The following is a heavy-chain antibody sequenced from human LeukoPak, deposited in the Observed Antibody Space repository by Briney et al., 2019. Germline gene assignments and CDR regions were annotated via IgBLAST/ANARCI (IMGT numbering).Heavy chain of an antibody. Sequence: AGGSLRLSCAASGFTFSDYYMSWIRQAPGKGLEWVSYISSSSTYTNYADSVKGRFTISRDNAKNSLYLQMNSLRAEDTAVYYCARDPVSSSWYGYFQHWGQGTLVSVSS. CDR1: GFTFSDYY. CDR3: ARDPVSSSWYGYFQH. J-gene: IGHJ1*01. D-gene: IGHD6-13*01. V-gene: IGHV3-11*05. CDR2: ISSSSTYT.